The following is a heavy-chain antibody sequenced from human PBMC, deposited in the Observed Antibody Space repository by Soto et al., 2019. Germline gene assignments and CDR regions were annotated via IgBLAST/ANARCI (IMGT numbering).Heavy chain of an antibody. CDR1: GFTFSSYW. CDR2: IKQDGSEK. J-gene: IGHJ4*02. Sequence: GGSLRLSCAASGFTFSSYWMSWVRQAPGKGLEWVANIKQDGSEKYYADSVKGRFTISRDNAKNSLYLQMNSLRAEDTAVYYCARDPSPIVRGGRTCWGQGTLVTVSS. V-gene: IGHV3-7*05. CDR3: ARDPSPIVRGGRTC. D-gene: IGHD1-1*01.